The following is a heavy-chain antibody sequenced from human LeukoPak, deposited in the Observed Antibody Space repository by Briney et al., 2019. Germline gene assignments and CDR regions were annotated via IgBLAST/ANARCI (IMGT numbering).Heavy chain of an antibody. CDR2: IIPIFDTA. V-gene: IGHV1-69*06. J-gene: IGHJ3*02. Sequence: ASVKVSCKASGGTLSSYAIIWVRQAPGQGLEWMGGIIPIFDTANYAQKFQGRVTITADKSTSTAFMELSSLTPEDTAVYYCARDGSYSTSYSEFDIWGQGTMVTVSS. CDR3: ARDGSYSTSYSEFDI. D-gene: IGHD6-6*01. CDR1: GGTLSSYA.